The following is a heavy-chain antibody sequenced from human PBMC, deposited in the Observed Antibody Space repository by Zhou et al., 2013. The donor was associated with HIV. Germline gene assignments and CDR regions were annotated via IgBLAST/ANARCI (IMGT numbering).Heavy chain of an antibody. CDR2: IIPIFGTA. J-gene: IGHJ3*02. V-gene: IGHV1-69*05. Sequence: QVQLVQSGAEVKKPGSSVKVSCKASGGTFSSYAISWVRQAPGQGLEWMGGIIPIFGTANYAQKFQGRVTITTDESTSTAYMELSSLRSEDTAVYYCARSAGVPRGGRGSGAFDIWGQGTMVTVSS. CDR3: ARSAGVPRGGRGSGAFDI. CDR1: GGTFSSYA. D-gene: IGHD2-15*01.